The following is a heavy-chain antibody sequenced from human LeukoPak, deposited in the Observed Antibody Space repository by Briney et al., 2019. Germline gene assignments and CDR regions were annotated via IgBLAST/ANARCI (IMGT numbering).Heavy chain of an antibody. D-gene: IGHD3-16*01. J-gene: IGHJ4*02. Sequence: PGGSLRLSCAASGFTFSSYAMHWVRQAPGKGLEWVAVISYDGSNKYYADSVKGRFTISRDNSKNTLYLQMNSLRAEDTAVYYCARDRRGIKDYWGQGTLVTVSS. CDR3: ARDRRGIKDY. V-gene: IGHV3-30-3*01. CDR1: GFTFSSYA. CDR2: ISYDGSNK.